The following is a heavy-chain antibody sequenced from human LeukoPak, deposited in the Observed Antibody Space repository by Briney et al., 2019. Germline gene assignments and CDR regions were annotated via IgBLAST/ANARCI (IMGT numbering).Heavy chain of an antibody. J-gene: IGHJ4*02. V-gene: IGHV1-2*02. CDR2: INPNNGGA. Sequence: ASVIVSCKASGYPFTGYYIHWVRQAPGQGLEWMGWINPNNGGAIYAQNFQGRITMTRDTPMSTVYMELSRLRSEDTAVYYCARDMREWAAAGQALDWGQGTLVTVSS. D-gene: IGHD6-13*01. CDR3: ARDMREWAAAGQALD. CDR1: GYPFTGYY.